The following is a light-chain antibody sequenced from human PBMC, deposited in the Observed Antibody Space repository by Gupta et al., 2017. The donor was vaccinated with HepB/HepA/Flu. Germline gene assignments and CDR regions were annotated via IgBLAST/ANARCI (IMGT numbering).Light chain of an antibody. CDR3: QESSSSQFS. J-gene: IGKJ4*01. CDR1: QDIKSF. Sequence: DIQMTQSPSSLSASIGDRVTFTCRTPQDIKSFLNWYQHKPGKSPKLLIYAASILQTGVPSRFCGSGSETHFTLTVAGLQPEEFATYYYQESSSSQFSFGGGTSVEIK. V-gene: IGKV1-39*01. CDR2: AAS.